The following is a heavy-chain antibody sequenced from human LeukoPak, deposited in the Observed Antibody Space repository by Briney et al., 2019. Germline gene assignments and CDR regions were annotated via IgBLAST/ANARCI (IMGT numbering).Heavy chain of an antibody. V-gene: IGHV3-48*03. CDR3: AIIRAVAAIRG. Sequence: GGSLRLSCAASGFTLSGYEMNWVRQAPGKGLEWVSYISTSGTIIYYADSVKGRFTVSRDNAKNSLYLQMNSLRAEDTAVYYCAIIRAVAAIRGWGQGTLVTVSS. CDR1: GFTLSGYE. J-gene: IGHJ4*02. D-gene: IGHD2-15*01. CDR2: ISTSGTII.